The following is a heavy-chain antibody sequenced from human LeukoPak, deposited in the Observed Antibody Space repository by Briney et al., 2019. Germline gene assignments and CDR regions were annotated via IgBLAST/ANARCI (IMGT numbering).Heavy chain of an antibody. CDR3: AKDRVDLGDSSAWATFDY. V-gene: IGHV3-53*01. CDR1: GFTVNNKY. CDR2: IYGGGTT. D-gene: IGHD3-22*01. Sequence: PGGSLRLSCAASGFTVNNKYMTWVRQAPGKGLECVSIIYGGGTTYYADSVKGRFTISRDNSKNTLYLQMNSLRAEDTAVYYCAKDRVDLGDSSAWATFDYWGQGTLVTVSS. J-gene: IGHJ4*02.